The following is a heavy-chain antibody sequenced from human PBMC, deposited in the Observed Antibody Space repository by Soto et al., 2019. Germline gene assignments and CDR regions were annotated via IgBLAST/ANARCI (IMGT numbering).Heavy chain of an antibody. V-gene: IGHV1-46*01. CDR3: ARAMGYCSGGSCYSRGYYYYGMDV. J-gene: IGHJ6*02. CDR1: GYTFTSYY. D-gene: IGHD2-15*01. Sequence: QVQVVQSGAEVKKPGASVKVSCKASGYTFTSYYMHWVRQAPGQGLEWMGIINPSGGSTSYAQKFQGRVNMTRDTSTSTVYRELSSLRSEDTAVYYCARAMGYCSGGSCYSRGYYYYGMDVWGQGSTVTVSS. CDR2: INPSGGST.